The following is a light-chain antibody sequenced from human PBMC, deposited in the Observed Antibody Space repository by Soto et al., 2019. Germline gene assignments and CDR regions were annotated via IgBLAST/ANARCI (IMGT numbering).Light chain of an antibody. V-gene: IGLV2-8*01. CDR1: SSDVGGYNY. J-gene: IGLJ3*02. CDR2: EVS. CDR3: SSYAGSNNWV. Sequence: QSALTQPPSASGSPGQSVTISCTGTSSDVGGYNYVSWYQQHPGKAPKFMIYEVSKRPSGVPDRFSGSKSGNTASLTVSGLQAEDEADYYCSSYAGSNNWVFGGGNKLTVL.